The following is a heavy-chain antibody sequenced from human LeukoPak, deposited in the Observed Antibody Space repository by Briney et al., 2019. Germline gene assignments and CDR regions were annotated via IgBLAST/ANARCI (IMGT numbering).Heavy chain of an antibody. J-gene: IGHJ5*01. CDR2: IYYSGGT. CDR3: ARASGSYWWFDS. Sequence: SETLSLTCTVSGGSISSSSYYWGWIRQPPGKGLEWIGSIYYSGGTLYNPSLKSRVTISVDTSKNQFSLKLSSVTAADTAVYYCARASGSYWWFDSWGQGTLVTVSS. D-gene: IGHD1-26*01. V-gene: IGHV4-39*07. CDR1: GGSISSSSYY.